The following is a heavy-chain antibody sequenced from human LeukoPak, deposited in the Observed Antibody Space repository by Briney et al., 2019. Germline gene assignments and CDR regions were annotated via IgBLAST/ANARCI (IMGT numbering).Heavy chain of an antibody. CDR3: ANSTIIAVPHHFGP. J-gene: IGHJ5*02. CDR1: DDSITMCY. D-gene: IGHD6-19*01. Sequence: SETLSLTCTVSDDSITMCYWTWIRQPRGKGLEWIGSIYHSGSTYYSPSLKSRVSLSVDTYKHQFSLKLTSVTAADTAVHYCANSTIIAVPHHFGPWGQGRLLTVSS. CDR2: IYHSGST. V-gene: IGHV4-38-2*02.